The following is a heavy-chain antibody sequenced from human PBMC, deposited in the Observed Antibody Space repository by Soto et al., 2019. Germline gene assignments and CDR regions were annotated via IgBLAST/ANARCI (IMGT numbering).Heavy chain of an antibody. D-gene: IGHD3-22*01. CDR1: GYTFTGYY. Sequence: EASVKVSCKAYGYTFTGYYMPWVRQAPGQGLEWMGWINPNSGGTNYAQKFQGRVTMTRDTSISTAYMELSRLRSDDTAVYYCARGVGRGLYYYDSSGYLMDVWGQGTTVTVSS. CDR3: ARGVGRGLYYYDSSGYLMDV. V-gene: IGHV1-2*02. J-gene: IGHJ6*02. CDR2: INPNSGGT.